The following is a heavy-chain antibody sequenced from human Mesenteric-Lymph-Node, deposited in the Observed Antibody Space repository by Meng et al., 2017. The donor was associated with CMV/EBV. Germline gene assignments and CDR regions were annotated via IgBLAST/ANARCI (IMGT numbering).Heavy chain of an antibody. Sequence: GGSLRLSCAASGFSFSMYWMHWVRQGPGKGLVWVSRINSDGSSTSYADSVKGRFTISRDNAKNTLYLEMNSLRAEDTAVYYCAREGDNTGYYQVYFDNWGQGTLVTVSS. CDR1: GFSFSMYW. V-gene: IGHV3-74*01. CDR3: AREGDNTGYYQVYFDN. CDR2: INSDGSST. D-gene: IGHD3-9*01. J-gene: IGHJ4*02.